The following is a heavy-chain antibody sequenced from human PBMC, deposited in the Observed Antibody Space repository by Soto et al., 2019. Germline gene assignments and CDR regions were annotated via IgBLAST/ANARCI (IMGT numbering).Heavy chain of an antibody. CDR1: GFTFSSYS. Sequence: GGSLRLSCAASGFTFSSYSMNWVRQAPGKGLEWVSSISSSSSYIYYADSVKGRFTISRDNAKNSLYLQMNSLRAEDTAVYYCARDSRPLAYGMDVWGQGTTVTVSS. CDR3: ARDSRPLAYGMDV. CDR2: ISSSSSYI. D-gene: IGHD3-16*02. J-gene: IGHJ6*02. V-gene: IGHV3-21*01.